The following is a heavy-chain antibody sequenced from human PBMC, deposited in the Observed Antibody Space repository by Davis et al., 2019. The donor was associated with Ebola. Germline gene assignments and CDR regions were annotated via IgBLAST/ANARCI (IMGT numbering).Heavy chain of an antibody. J-gene: IGHJ4*02. Sequence: PGGSLRLSCAASGFTFSSYAMHWVRQAPGKGLEWVAVISYDGSNKYYADSVKGRFTISRDNSKNTLYLQMNSLRAEDTAVYYCARVDSSGWLIDYWGQGTLVTVSS. CDR3: ARVDSSGWLIDY. D-gene: IGHD6-19*01. V-gene: IGHV3-30*01. CDR2: ISYDGSNK. CDR1: GFTFSSYA.